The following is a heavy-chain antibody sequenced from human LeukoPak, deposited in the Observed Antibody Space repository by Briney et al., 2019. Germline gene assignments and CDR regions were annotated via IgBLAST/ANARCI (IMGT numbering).Heavy chain of an antibody. V-gene: IGHV3-30-3*01. CDR2: ISYDGSNK. CDR1: GFTFSSYA. J-gene: IGHJ3*02. Sequence: PGGSLRLSCAASGFTFSSYAMHWVRQAPGKGLEWVAVISYDGSNKYYADSVKGRFTISRDNSKNTLYLQMNSLRAEDTAVYHCARDWHHSDSRDYAFDIWGQGSMVTVSS. D-gene: IGHD3-22*01. CDR3: ARDWHHSDSRDYAFDI.